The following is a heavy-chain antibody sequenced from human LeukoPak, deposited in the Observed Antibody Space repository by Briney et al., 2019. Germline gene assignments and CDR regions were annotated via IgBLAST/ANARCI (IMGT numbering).Heavy chain of an antibody. CDR1: GFTFSSYA. CDR3: AKDPTVGTTNYFDY. CDR2: ISGSGGST. D-gene: IGHD4-23*01. J-gene: IGHJ4*02. Sequence: GGSLRLSCAASGFTFSSYAMSWVRQAPGKGLEWVSAISGSGGSTDYANSVKGRFTISRDNSKNTLYLQMNSLRAEDTAIYYCAKDPTVGTTNYFDYWGQGTLVTVSS. V-gene: IGHV3-23*01.